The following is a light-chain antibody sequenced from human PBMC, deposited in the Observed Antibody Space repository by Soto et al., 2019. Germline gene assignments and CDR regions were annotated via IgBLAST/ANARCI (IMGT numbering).Light chain of an antibody. J-gene: IGLJ1*01. CDR1: SSDIGNYDF. CDR3: SSYTSRSTLYV. V-gene: IGLV2-14*01. Sequence: QSALTQPASVSGSPGQSITISCTGTSSDIGNYDFVSWYQQVPGTAPKAMIYEVSSRPSGVSDRFSGSKSGNTASLTISGLQADDEGYYYCSSYTSRSTLYVFGTGTKVTVL. CDR2: EVS.